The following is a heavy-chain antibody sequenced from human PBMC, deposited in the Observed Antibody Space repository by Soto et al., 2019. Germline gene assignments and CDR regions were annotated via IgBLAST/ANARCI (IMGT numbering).Heavy chain of an antibody. Sequence: ASETLSLTCAVSGGSISTSSYYWGWIRQPPGKGLEWIGTIYYSGSTYYNPSLKSRITISVDTSKNQFSLRLSSVTATDTAVYYCARVSSPGHYNWFDPWGQGTLVTVSS. D-gene: IGHD6-13*01. CDR1: GGSISTSSYY. CDR3: ARVSSPGHYNWFDP. J-gene: IGHJ5*02. CDR2: IYYSGST. V-gene: IGHV4-39*01.